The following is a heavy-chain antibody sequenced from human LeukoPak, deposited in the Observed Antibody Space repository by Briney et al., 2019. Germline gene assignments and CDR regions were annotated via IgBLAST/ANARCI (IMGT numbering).Heavy chain of an antibody. Sequence: GGSLRLSCAASGFTFSTYSMNWVRQAPGKGLEWVSYISSSSSIIYYADSVKGRFTISRDNAKNSLYLQVNSLRDEDTAVYYCARSYYYDSSGYYYVGRGAFDMWGQGTMVTVSS. J-gene: IGHJ3*02. D-gene: IGHD3-22*01. CDR2: ISSSSSII. CDR1: GFTFSTYS. CDR3: ARSYYYDSSGYYYVGRGAFDM. V-gene: IGHV3-48*02.